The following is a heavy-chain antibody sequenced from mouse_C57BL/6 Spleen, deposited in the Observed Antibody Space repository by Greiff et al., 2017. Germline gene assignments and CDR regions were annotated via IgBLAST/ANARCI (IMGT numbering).Heavy chain of an antibody. D-gene: IGHD2-4*01. J-gene: IGHJ3*01. CDR1: GYTFTGYW. Sequence: VQLQQSGAELLKPGASVKLSCKATGYTFTGYWIEWVKQRPGHGLEWIGEILPGSGSTNYNEKFKGKATFTADTSSNTAYMQLSSLTTEDSAIYYCARRGYYDYDRPFAYWGQGTLVTVSA. CDR2: ILPGSGST. CDR3: ARRGYYDYDRPFAY. V-gene: IGHV1-9*01.